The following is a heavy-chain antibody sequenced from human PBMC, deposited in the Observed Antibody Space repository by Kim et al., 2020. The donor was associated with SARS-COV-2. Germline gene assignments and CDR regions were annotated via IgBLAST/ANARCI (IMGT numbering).Heavy chain of an antibody. V-gene: IGHV3-7*05. J-gene: IGHJ6*02. CDR1: GFTFSSYW. D-gene: IGHD3-9*01. CDR2: IKQDGSEK. CDR3: ARFILTEWQGVSGMDV. Sequence: GGSLRLSCAASGFTFSSYWMSWVRQAPGKGLEWVANIKQDGSEKYYVDSVKGRFTISRDNAKNSLYLQMNSLRAEDTAVYYCARFILTEWQGVSGMDVWGQGTTVTVSS.